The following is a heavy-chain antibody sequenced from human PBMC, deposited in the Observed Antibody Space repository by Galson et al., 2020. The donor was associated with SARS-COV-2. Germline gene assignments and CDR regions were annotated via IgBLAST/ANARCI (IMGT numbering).Heavy chain of an antibody. J-gene: IGHJ5*02. Sequence: GGSLRLSCAASGFTFSDYYMSWIRQAPGKGLEWVSYISSSGSTIYYADSVKGRFTISRDNAKNLLYLQMNSLRAEDTAVYYCARDLWAYGSGSYYNWFDPWGQGTLVTVSS. D-gene: IGHD3-10*01. CDR3: ARDLWAYGSGSYYNWFDP. CDR2: ISSSGSTI. V-gene: IGHV3-11*01. CDR1: GFTFSDYY.